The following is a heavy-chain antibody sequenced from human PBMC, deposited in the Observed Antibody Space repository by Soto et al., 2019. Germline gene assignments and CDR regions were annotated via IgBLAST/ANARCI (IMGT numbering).Heavy chain of an antibody. V-gene: IGHV4-30-4*01. D-gene: IGHD3-22*01. CDR1: GGSISSADYH. J-gene: IGHJ4*02. Sequence: QVQLQESGPGLVEPSQTLFLTCTVSGGSISSADYHWSWIRQPPGKGLEWIGYIYYSGSTYYNPSLESRLTISVDTSKDQFSLKLSSVTAADTAVYYCARDAYFDSSGYDYWGQGTLVTVFS. CDR2: IYYSGST. CDR3: ARDAYFDSSGYDY.